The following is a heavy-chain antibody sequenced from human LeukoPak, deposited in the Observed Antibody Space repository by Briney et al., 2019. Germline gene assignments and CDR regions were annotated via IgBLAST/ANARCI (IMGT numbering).Heavy chain of an antibody. V-gene: IGHV4-61*02. J-gene: IGHJ6*02. D-gene: IGHD5-12*01. CDR2: IYTSGST. Sequence: SETLSLTCTVSGGSISSGSYYWSWIRQPAGKGLEWIGRIYTSGSTNYNPSLKSRVTISVDTSENQFSLKLSSVTAADTAVYYCARSLGVTITQYGMDVWGQGTTVTVSS. CDR1: GGSISSGSYY. CDR3: ARSLGVTITQYGMDV.